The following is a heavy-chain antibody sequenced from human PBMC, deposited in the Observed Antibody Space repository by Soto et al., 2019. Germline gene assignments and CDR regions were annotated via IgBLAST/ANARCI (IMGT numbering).Heavy chain of an antibody. J-gene: IGHJ4*02. Sequence: SETLSLTCTVSGGSISSGGYYWSWIRQHPGKGLEWIGYIYYSGSTNYNPSLKSRVTISVDTSKNQFSLKLSSVTAADTAVYYCARDWSGSYFDYWGQGTLVTVSS. CDR1: GGSISSGGYY. V-gene: IGHV4-61*08. CDR2: IYYSGST. D-gene: IGHD3-3*01. CDR3: ARDWSGSYFDY.